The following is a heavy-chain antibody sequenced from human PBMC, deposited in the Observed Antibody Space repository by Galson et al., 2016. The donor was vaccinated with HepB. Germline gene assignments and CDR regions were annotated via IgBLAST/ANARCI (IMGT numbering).Heavy chain of an antibody. CDR2: INYSGSNT. D-gene: IGHD3-10*01. CDR3: AKGKRYSDSGSYYVDY. V-gene: IGHV3-23*01. Sequence: SLRLSCAASGFTFRSYDMSWVRQAPGKGLAWVSGINYSGSNTYYADSVKGRFTISRDNSKNTLYLQMNSLRVEDSAVYYCAKGKRYSDSGSYYVDYWGQGTLVTVSS. J-gene: IGHJ4*02. CDR1: GFTFRSYD.